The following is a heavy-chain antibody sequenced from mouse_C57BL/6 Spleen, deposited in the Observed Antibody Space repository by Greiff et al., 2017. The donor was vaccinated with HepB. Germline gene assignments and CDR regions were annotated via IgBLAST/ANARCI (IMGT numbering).Heavy chain of an antibody. J-gene: IGHJ3*01. D-gene: IGHD2-5*01. V-gene: IGHV5-17*01. CDR1: GFTFSDYG. CDR3: ARGGKSNYSSWFAY. CDR2: ISSGSSTI. Sequence: EVQVVESGGGLVKPGGSLKLSCAASGFTFSDYGMHWVRQAPEKGLEWVAYISSGSSTIYYADTVKGRFTISRDNAKNTLFLQMTSLRSEDTAMYYCARGGKSNYSSWFAYWGQGTLVTVSA.